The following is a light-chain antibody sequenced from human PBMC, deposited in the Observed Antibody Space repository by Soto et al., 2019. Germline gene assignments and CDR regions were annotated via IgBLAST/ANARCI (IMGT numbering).Light chain of an antibody. CDR3: QQYNTFSS. CDR2: TAS. Sequence: DIQMTQSPSTLSASVGDRVTITCRASQTISKYLAWYQQKPGKPPNLLIYTASTLKSGVPSRFSGSGSGTEFTLTISSLQPDDFATYYCQQYNTFSSFGQGTKVESK. V-gene: IGKV1-5*03. CDR1: QTISKY. J-gene: IGKJ1*01.